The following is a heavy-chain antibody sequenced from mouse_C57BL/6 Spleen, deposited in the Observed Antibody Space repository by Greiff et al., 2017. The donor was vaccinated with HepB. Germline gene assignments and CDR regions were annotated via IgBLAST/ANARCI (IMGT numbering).Heavy chain of an antibody. CDR2: IDPSDSYT. D-gene: IGHD2-4*01. CDR3: ARMADYTWFAY. CDR1: GYTFTSYW. Sequence: QVQLQQPGAELVKPGASVKLSCKASGYTFTSYWMQWVKQRPGQGLEWIGEIDPSDSYTNYNQKFKGKATLTVDTSSSTAYMQLSSLTSEDSAVYYCARMADYTWFAYWSQGTLVTVSA. V-gene: IGHV1-50*01. J-gene: IGHJ3*01.